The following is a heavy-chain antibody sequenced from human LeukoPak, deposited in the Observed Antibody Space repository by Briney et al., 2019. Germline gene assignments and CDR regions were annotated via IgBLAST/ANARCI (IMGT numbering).Heavy chain of an antibody. J-gene: IGHJ6*03. D-gene: IGHD6-13*01. CDR1: NYSLKRGYY. V-gene: IGHV4-38-2*02. Sequence: SETLSLTCSVSNYSLKRGYYWGWIRQPPGKGLEWIGNIYHTGYSYSNPSLKSRVSLSVDTSKNQFSLRLSSVTAADTAVYYCARGVHSSSWGRRYYYYMDVWGKGTTVTVSS. CDR3: ARGVHSSSWGRRYYYYMDV. CDR2: IYHTGYS.